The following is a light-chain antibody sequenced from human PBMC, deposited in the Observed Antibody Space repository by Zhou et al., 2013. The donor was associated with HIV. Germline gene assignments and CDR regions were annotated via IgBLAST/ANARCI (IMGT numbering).Light chain of an antibody. Sequence: ETVMTQSPATLSVSPGERATLSCRASQSVSSYLAWYQQKPGQAPRLLIYGASTRATGIPTKFSGSGAWTEFTLTISSMQSEDFAVYYCQQYHNRPPALTFGGGTKVEIK. CDR3: QQYHNRPPALT. CDR1: QSVSSY. J-gene: IGKJ4*01. CDR2: GAS. V-gene: IGKV3-15*01.